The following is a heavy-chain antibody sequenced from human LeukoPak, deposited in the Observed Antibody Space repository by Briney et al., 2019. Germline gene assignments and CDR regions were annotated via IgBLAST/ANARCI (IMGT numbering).Heavy chain of an antibody. CDR2: IYYSGST. J-gene: IGHJ4*02. V-gene: IGHV4-39*01. D-gene: IGHD2-15*01. CDR3: ARHIVALRRVDY. Sequence: SETLSLTCTVSGGSISSSSYYWGWIRQPPGKGLEWIGSIYYSGSTYYNPSLKSRVAISVDTSKNQFSLKLSSVTAADTAVYYCARHIVALRRVDYWGQGTLVTVSS. CDR1: GGSISSSSYY.